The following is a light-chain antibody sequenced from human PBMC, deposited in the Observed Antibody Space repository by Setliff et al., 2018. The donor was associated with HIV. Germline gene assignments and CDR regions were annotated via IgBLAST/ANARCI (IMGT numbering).Light chain of an antibody. CDR2: EVS. CDR1: SSDVGGYNY. Sequence: ALTQPASVSGSPGQSITISCTGTSSDVGGYNYVSWYQQHPGKAPKLMIYEVSNRPSGISNRFSGSKSGNTASLTISGLQAEDEADYYCSSYTTSATYVFGTGTKV. CDR3: SSYTTSATYV. V-gene: IGLV2-14*01. J-gene: IGLJ1*01.